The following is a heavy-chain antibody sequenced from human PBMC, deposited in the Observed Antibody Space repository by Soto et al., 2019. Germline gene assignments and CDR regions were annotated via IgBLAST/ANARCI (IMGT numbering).Heavy chain of an antibody. CDR2: ISAYNGNT. V-gene: IGHV1-18*01. CDR3: ANLPPRGNKYEPADY. J-gene: IGHJ4*02. CDR1: GYTFTSYG. Sequence: ASVKVSCKASGYTFTSYGISWVRQAPGQGLEWMGWISAYNGNTNYAQKLQGRVTMTTDTSTSTAYMELRSLRSDDTAVYYCANLPPRGNKYEPADYWGQGTLVTVSS. D-gene: IGHD5-12*01.